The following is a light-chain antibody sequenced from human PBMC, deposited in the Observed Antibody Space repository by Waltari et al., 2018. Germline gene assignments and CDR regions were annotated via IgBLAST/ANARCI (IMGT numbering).Light chain of an antibody. V-gene: IGKV4-1*01. J-gene: IGKJ2*01. Sequence: DIVMTQSPDSLAVSLGERATINCKSSQSVFYSSNNKNYLAWYQQKPGQPPNLLIYWASTRESGVPDRFSGSGSVTDFTLTISSLQAEDVAVYYCQQYYTTPYTFGQGTKLEIK. CDR3: QQYYTTPYT. CDR2: WAS. CDR1: QSVFYSSNNKNY.